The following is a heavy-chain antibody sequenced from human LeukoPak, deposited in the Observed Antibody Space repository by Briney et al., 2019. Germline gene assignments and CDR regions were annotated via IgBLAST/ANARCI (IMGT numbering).Heavy chain of an antibody. J-gene: IGHJ6*02. CDR1: GFTFSSYS. V-gene: IGHV3-21*01. D-gene: IGHD6-6*01. Sequence: GGSLRLSCAASGFTFSSYSMNWVRQAPGKGLEWVSSISSSSSYIYYADSVKGRFTISRDNAKNSLYLQMNSLRAEDTAVYYCARDRIAARPGDYYYYGMDVWGQGTTVTVSS. CDR2: ISSSSSYI. CDR3: ARDRIAARPGDYYYYGMDV.